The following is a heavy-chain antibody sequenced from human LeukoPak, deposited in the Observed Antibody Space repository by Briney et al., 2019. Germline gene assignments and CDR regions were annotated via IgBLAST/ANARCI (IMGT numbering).Heavy chain of an antibody. CDR3: AKTRPGPAATFYYYGLDV. D-gene: IGHD2-2*01. CDR2: ISASGGTT. J-gene: IGHJ6*04. CDR1: GFSFRSHG. Sequence: RGSLRLSCAASGFSFRSHGMHWVRQAPGKGLEWVSVISASGGTTYYADSVKGRFTISRDNSKNTLYLQMNSLRGEDTAVYYCAKTRPGPAATFYYYGLDVWGKGTTVTVSS. V-gene: IGHV3-23*01.